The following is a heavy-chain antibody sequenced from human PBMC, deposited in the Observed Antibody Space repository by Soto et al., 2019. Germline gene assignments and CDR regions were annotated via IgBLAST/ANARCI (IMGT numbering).Heavy chain of an antibody. CDR1: SFSISSGYY. CDR3: ASCVSTASYPPWGLQFFDL. J-gene: IGHJ4*02. Sequence: KPSETLSLTCAVSSFSISSGYYWGWVRQPPGKGLEWIGSIYPSGTTNYSPSLKSRVTISIDTSKNQFSLTLRSVTAADAAVYYCASCVSTASYPPWGLQFFDLWGQGSLVTVSS. V-gene: IGHV4-38-2*01. D-gene: IGHD4-4*01. CDR2: IYPSGTT.